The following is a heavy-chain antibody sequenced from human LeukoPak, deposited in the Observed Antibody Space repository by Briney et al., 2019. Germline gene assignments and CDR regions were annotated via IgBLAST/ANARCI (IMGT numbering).Heavy chain of an antibody. J-gene: IGHJ4*02. Sequence: GGSLRLSCAASGFTFSTYWMGWVRQAPGKGLEWVAKIKPDGSEKDHVDSVKGRFTISRDNSKNTLYLQMNSLRAEDTAVYYCAKDRIAAAASDYWGQGTLVTVSS. V-gene: IGHV3-7*03. CDR1: GFTFSTYW. CDR3: AKDRIAAAASDY. CDR2: IKPDGSEK. D-gene: IGHD6-13*01.